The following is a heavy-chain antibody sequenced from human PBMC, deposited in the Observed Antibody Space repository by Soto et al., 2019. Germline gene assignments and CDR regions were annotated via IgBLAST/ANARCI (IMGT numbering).Heavy chain of an antibody. CDR1: GYTFTDYW. CDR2: IYPGDSDT. D-gene: IGHD2-2*01. J-gene: IGHJ6*02. V-gene: IGHV5-51*01. CDR3: ARHTSNFQYYSYAMNG. Sequence: GEYLKISCKGSGYTFTDYWIGWVRQLPGKGLEWMGIIYPGDSDTRYSPSFQGHATITVDKSTSTAYLQWNTLNASDTAMYYCARHTSNFQYYSYAMNGWGQGTTVIVSS.